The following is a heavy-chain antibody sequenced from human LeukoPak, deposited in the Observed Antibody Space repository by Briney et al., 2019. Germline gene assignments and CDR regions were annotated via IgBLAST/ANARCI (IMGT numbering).Heavy chain of an antibody. D-gene: IGHD3-22*01. V-gene: IGHV3-23*01. CDR2: ISGSGGST. CDR3: ARDLRKDYYDSSGYDQLDY. Sequence: PGGSLRLSCAASGFTFSSYGMSWVRQAPGKGLEWVSAISGSGGSTYYADSVKGRFTISRDNSKNTLYLQMNSLRAEDTAVYYCARDLRKDYYDSSGYDQLDYWGQGTLVTVSS. J-gene: IGHJ4*02. CDR1: GFTFSSYG.